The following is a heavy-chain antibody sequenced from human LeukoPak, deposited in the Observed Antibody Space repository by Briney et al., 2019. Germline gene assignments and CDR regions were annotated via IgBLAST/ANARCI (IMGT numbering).Heavy chain of an antibody. D-gene: IGHD1-26*01. CDR3: AREGGFSVRAAWRY. CDR2: ISAYNGNT. CDR1: GYTFTSYG. Sequence: GASVKVSCKASGYTFTSYGISWVRQAPGQGLEWMGWISAYNGNTNYAQKLQGRVTMTTETSTRTAYMELRSLRSDATAVYYCAREGGFSVRAAWRYWGQGTLVTVSS. V-gene: IGHV1-18*01. J-gene: IGHJ4*02.